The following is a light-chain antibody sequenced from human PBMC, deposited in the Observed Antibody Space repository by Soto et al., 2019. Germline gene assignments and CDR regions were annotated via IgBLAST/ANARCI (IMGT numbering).Light chain of an antibody. V-gene: IGLV2-23*02. J-gene: IGLJ1*01. CDR2: EVS. CDR3: CSYAGSSTYV. Sequence: QSVLAQPASGYGSPGQSITIPCTETSSDVGSYNLVSWYQQHPGKAPKLMIYEVSKRPPGVSNRFSGSKSGNTASLTISGLQAEDEADYYCCSYAGSSTYVFGTGTKVTVL. CDR1: SSDVGSYNL.